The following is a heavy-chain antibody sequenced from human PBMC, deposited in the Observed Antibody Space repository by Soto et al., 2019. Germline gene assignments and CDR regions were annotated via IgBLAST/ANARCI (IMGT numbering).Heavy chain of an antibody. CDR1: GGSFSGYY. D-gene: IGHD6-6*01. V-gene: IGHV4-34*01. CDR3: ASGKTRTARPSLRYYYYGLDV. J-gene: IGHJ6*02. Sequence: SATLSPTCTIYGGSFSGYYWSWIREPPGKGLEWIGENNPSGSTNYSPSLKRRVSISVDTSKDKFSLNLSSVTAADTAVYYCASGKTRTARPSLRYYYYGLDVWGQGTTVT. CDR2: NNPSGST.